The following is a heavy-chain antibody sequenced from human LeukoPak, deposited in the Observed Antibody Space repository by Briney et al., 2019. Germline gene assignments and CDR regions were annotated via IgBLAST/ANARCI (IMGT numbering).Heavy chain of an antibody. J-gene: IGHJ3*02. CDR2: IYSDGST. CDR3: TRDFYYGRAFDI. CDR1: GFTVSSSY. V-gene: IGHV3-53*01. D-gene: IGHD3-10*01. Sequence: GGSLGLSCAASGFTVSSSYMSWVRQAPGEGLEWVSLIYSDGSTFYADSVKGRFTISRDNSKNTLYLQMNSLRAEDTAVYYCTRDFYYGRAFDIWGQGTLVTVSS.